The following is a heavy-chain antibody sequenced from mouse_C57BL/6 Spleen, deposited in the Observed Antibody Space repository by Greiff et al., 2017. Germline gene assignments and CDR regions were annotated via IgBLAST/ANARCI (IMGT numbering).Heavy chain of an antibody. CDR1: GFNIKDDY. V-gene: IGHV14-4*01. CDR2: IYPENGDT. Sequence: EVQLQQSGAELVRPGASVKLSCTASGFNIKDDYMHWVKQRPEQGLEWIGWIYPENGDTEYASKFQGKATITADTSSNTAYLQLSSLTSEDTAGYYCTTLTGSYWGQGTLVTVSA. D-gene: IGHD3-2*01. J-gene: IGHJ3*01. CDR3: TTLTGSY.